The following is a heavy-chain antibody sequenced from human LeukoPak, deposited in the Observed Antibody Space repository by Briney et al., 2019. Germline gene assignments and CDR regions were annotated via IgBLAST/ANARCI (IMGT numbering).Heavy chain of an antibody. V-gene: IGHV3-23*01. CDR2: ISSNGATA. J-gene: IGHJ4*02. CDR3: ARGQEFDDGVFDS. Sequence: GGSLRLSCAASGFSFSSFAMTWVRQAPGKGLEWVSTISSNGATAYNADSVKGRFTISRDNSKNTVYLQMNSLRVEDTAIYYCARGQEFDDGVFDSWGQGTLVTVSS. CDR1: GFSFSSFA. D-gene: IGHD1-1*01.